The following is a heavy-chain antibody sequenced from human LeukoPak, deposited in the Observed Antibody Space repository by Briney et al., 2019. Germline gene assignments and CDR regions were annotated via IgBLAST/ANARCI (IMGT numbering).Heavy chain of an antibody. J-gene: IGHJ5*02. CDR2: IYYSGST. CDR3: AGAHSSGWPHMFDP. D-gene: IGHD6-19*01. V-gene: IGHV4-59*01. CDR1: GGSISTYS. Sequence: SETLSLTCSVSGGSISTYSWTWIRQPPGKGLEWIGNIYYSGSTNYNPSLKSRVTISIDTSKNQFSLKVSSVTAADTAVYYCAGAHSSGWPHMFDPWGQGTLVTVPS.